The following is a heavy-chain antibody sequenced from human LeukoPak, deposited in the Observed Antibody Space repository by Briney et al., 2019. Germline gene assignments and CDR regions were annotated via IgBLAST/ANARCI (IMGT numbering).Heavy chain of an antibody. J-gene: IGHJ3*02. V-gene: IGHV1-2*02. Sequence: ASVKASCKASGYTFTGYYMHWVRQAPGQGLEWMGWINPNSGGTNYAQKFQGRVTMTRDTSISTAYMELSRLRSDDTAVYYCARENGDYVDAFDIWGQGTMVTVSS. D-gene: IGHD4-17*01. CDR1: GYTFTGYY. CDR2: INPNSGGT. CDR3: ARENGDYVDAFDI.